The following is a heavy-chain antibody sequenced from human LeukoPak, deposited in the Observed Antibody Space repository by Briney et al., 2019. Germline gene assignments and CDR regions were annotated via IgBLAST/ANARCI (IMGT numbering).Heavy chain of an antibody. CDR3: ARGGYDSTGYFYEGGADY. D-gene: IGHD3-22*01. CDR2: NNPNNGGR. CDR1: GYTFTGFY. V-gene: IGHV1-2*02. Sequence: ASVKVSCKASGYTFTGFYIHWVRQAPGQGLEWMEWNNPNNGGRIYAQKFQGRVTMTRDTSISTAYMELSSLRSDDTAVYFCARGGYDSTGYFYEGGADYWGQGTLVTVSS. J-gene: IGHJ4*02.